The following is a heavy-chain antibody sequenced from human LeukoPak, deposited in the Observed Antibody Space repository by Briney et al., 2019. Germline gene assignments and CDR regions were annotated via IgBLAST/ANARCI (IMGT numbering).Heavy chain of an antibody. CDR1: GFTFSAYA. D-gene: IGHD6-13*01. Sequence: GGSLRLSCEASGFTFSAYAMTWVRQAPGKGLEWVSYISSSGSTIYYADSVKGRFTISRDNAKNSLYLQMNSLRAEDTAVYYCARGGGTAAAAVYSDYWGQGTLVTVSS. V-gene: IGHV3-48*03. J-gene: IGHJ4*02. CDR2: ISSSGSTI. CDR3: ARGGGTAAAAVYSDY.